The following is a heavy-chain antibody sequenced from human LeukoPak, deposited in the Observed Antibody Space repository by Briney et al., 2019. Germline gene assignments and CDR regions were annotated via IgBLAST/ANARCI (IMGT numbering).Heavy chain of an antibody. CDR3: ASDQGYCSGDSCPYGMDV. D-gene: IGHD2-15*01. J-gene: IGHJ6*02. Sequence: PGGSLRLSCAASGFIFSTYRMNWVRQAPGKGLEWVSSISGSGSYKHYADSVKGRFTISRDNAKNSLFLQMKSLRAEDTAVYYCASDQGYCSGDSCPYGMDVWGQGTTVTVSS. CDR1: GFIFSTYR. CDR2: ISGSGSYK. V-gene: IGHV3-21*01.